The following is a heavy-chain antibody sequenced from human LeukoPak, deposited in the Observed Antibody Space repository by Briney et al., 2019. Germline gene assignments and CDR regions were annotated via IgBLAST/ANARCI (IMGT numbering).Heavy chain of an antibody. CDR1: GFTFGDYA. CDR3: SRGFGEFDP. CDR2: GGTT. V-gene: IGHV3-23*01. Sequence: PGGSLRLSCTASGFTFGDYALSWVRQAPGKGLEWVGFGGTTEYAASVKGRFTISRDDSKNIAYLQMNSLKTEDTAVYYRSRGFGEFDPWGQGTLVIVSS. J-gene: IGHJ5*02. D-gene: IGHD3-10*01.